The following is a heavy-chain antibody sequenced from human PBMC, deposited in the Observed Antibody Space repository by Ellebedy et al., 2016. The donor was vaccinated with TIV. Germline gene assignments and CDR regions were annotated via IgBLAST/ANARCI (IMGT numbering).Heavy chain of an antibody. J-gene: IGHJ4*02. D-gene: IGHD1-26*01. V-gene: IGHV1-2*04. CDR2: INPNSGGT. Sequence: AASVKVSCKASGYTFTGYYMHWVRQAPGHGLAWMGWINPNSGGTNHAQKFQGWVTMTRDTSISTAYMELSRLRADDTAVYYCARDGGSYSDFDYWGQGTLVTVSS. CDR1: GYTFTGYY. CDR3: ARDGGSYSDFDY.